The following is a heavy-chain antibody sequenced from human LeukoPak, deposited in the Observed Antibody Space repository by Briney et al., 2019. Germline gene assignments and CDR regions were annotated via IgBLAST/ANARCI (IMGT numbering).Heavy chain of an antibody. CDR2: IYTSGST. D-gene: IGHD5-12*01. J-gene: IGHJ4*02. V-gene: IGHV4-61*02. CDR1: GGSISSGSYY. Sequence: PSETLSLTCTVSGGSISSGSYYWSWIRQPAGKGLEWIGRIYTSGSTNYNPSLKSRVTISVDTSKNQFSLKLSSVTAADTAVYYCARDDPYSGYSFGYWGQGTLVTVSS. CDR3: ARDDPYSGYSFGY.